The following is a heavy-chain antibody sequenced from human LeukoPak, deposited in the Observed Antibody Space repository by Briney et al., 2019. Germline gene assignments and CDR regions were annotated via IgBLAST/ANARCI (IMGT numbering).Heavy chain of an antibody. CDR3: ARLASGRFGEKGNWFDP. CDR2: IYPGDSDT. V-gene: IGHV5-51*01. Sequence: PGESLKISCKGSGYSFTSYWIGWVRQMPGKGLEWMGIIYPGDSDTRYSPSFQGQVTISADKSISTAYLQWSSLKASDTAMYYCARLASGRFGEKGNWFDPWGQGTLVTVSS. J-gene: IGHJ5*02. CDR1: GYSFTSYW. D-gene: IGHD3-10*01.